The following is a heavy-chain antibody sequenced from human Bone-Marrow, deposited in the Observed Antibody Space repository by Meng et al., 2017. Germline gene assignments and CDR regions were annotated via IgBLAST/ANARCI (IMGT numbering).Heavy chain of an antibody. CDR3: TKGGGSSRYGQLFDR. D-gene: IGHD6-13*01. CDR2: FSGRGGST. CDR1: GFTFTSYA. J-gene: IGHJ4*02. V-gene: IGHV3-23*01. Sequence: GGSLRLSCAASGFTFTSYAMSWVRQAPGKGLEWVSTFSGRGGSTYYADSVKGRFTISRDNSKNTLSLQMNSLRAEDTAIYYCTKGGGSSRYGQLFDRWGQGTLVTVSS.